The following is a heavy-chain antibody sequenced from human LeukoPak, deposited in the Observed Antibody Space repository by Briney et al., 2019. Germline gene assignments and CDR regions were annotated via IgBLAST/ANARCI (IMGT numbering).Heavy chain of an antibody. Sequence: GGSLRLSCAASGFTFSSYSMNWVRQAPGKGLEWVSYISSSSSTIYYADSVKGRFTISRDNSKTTLYLHMNSLRVEDTAVYYCARSNGWYLDYWGQGTLVTVSS. CDR1: GFTFSSYS. CDR3: ARSNGWYLDY. CDR2: ISSSSSTI. J-gene: IGHJ4*02. D-gene: IGHD6-19*01. V-gene: IGHV3-48*01.